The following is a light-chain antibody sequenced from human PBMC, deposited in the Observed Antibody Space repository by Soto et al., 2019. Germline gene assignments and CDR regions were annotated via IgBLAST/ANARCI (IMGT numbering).Light chain of an antibody. V-gene: IGKV3-15*01. J-gene: IGKJ1*01. Sequence: EIVMTQSPATLSVSPGERATLSCRASQSVSRKLAWYQQKPGQAPRLLIYDASTRATGIPARFSGSGSGTEFTLTISSLQSEDFAVYFCSQYDDWPPWTFGQGTKVEIK. CDR2: DAS. CDR3: SQYDDWPPWT. CDR1: QSVSRK.